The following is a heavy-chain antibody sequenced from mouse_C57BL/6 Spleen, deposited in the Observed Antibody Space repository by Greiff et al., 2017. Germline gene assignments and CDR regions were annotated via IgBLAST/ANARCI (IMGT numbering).Heavy chain of an antibody. V-gene: IGHV1-74*01. J-gene: IGHJ3*01. D-gene: IGHD2-5*01. Sequence: QVQLQQPGAELVKPGASVKVSCKASGYTFTSYWMHWVKQRPGQGLEWIGRIHPSDSDTNYNQKFKGKATLTVDKSSSTAYMQLSSLTSEDSAVYSCAIGDSNYPPWFAYWGQGTLVTVSA. CDR1: GYTFTSYW. CDR2: IHPSDSDT. CDR3: AIGDSNYPPWFAY.